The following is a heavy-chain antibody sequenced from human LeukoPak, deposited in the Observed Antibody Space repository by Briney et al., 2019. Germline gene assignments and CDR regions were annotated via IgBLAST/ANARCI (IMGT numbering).Heavy chain of an antibody. CDR2: ISWDGGST. CDR3: AKAVEMATIKIPYYYYYGMDD. CDR1: GFTFDDYT. D-gene: IGHD5-24*01. V-gene: IGHV3-43*01. Sequence: GGSLRLSCADSGFTFDDYTMHWVRQAPGEGLEWVSLISWDGGSTYYADSVKGRFTISRDNSKNSLYLQMNSLRTEDTALYYCAKAVEMATIKIPYYYYYGMDDWGQGTTVTVSS. J-gene: IGHJ6*02.